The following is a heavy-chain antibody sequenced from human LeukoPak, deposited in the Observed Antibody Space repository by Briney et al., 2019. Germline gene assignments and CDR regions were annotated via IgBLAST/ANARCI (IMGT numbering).Heavy chain of an antibody. CDR2: ISSSSSTI. Sequence: SGGSLRLSCAASGFTFSSYSMNWVRQAPGKGLEWVSYISSSSSTIYYADSVKGRFTISRDNAKNSLYLQMNNLRAEDTAVYYCARSRYTRGPIYYYYGMDVWGRGTTVTVSS. V-gene: IGHV3-48*01. D-gene: IGHD2-2*02. CDR1: GFTFSSYS. CDR3: ARSRYTRGPIYYYYGMDV. J-gene: IGHJ6*02.